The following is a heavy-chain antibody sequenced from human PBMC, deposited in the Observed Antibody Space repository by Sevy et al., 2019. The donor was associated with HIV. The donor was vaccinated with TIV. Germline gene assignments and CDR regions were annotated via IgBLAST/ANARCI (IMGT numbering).Heavy chain of an antibody. CDR3: AVASGSDFHYHMDL. D-gene: IGHD1-26*01. J-gene: IGHJ6*03. Sequence: GGSLRLSCAASGFTVNSNYMSWVRQAPGKGLEWVSVIYSGDNTYYADSVKGRFTISRDNSKNTLYLQMNSLRADDTAVYYCAVASGSDFHYHMDLWGKGTTVTVSS. CDR1: GFTVNSNY. CDR2: IYSGDNT. V-gene: IGHV3-66*02.